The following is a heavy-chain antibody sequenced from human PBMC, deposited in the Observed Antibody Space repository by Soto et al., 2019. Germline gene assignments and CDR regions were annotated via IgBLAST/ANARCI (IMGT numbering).Heavy chain of an antibody. CDR3: SIPGDVDAAVGPFDH. Sequence: QVHLVESGGGLVQPGGSLRLSCAVSGFTFSDYYMSWIRQAPGKGLEWVSYISGSSTTIYNSDSVKGRFTISRDKAKNSLYMQRTSQRAADAAVSYWSIPGDVDAAVGPFDHGGKGTLVTVS. J-gene: IGHJ4*02. V-gene: IGHV3-11*01. CDR1: GFTFSDYY. CDR2: ISGSSTTI. D-gene: IGHD5-18*01.